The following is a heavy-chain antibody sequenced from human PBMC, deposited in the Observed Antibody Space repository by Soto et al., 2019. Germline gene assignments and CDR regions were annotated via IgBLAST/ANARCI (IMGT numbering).Heavy chain of an antibody. Sequence: GASVKVSCKASGYTFTSYGISWVRQAPGQGLEWMGWISAYNGNTNYAQKLQGRVTMTTDTSTSTAYMELRSLRSDDTAVYYCPRERDFWSGYYDHHWFDPWGQGTLVTVSS. D-gene: IGHD3-3*01. J-gene: IGHJ5*02. V-gene: IGHV1-18*01. CDR2: ISAYNGNT. CDR3: PRERDFWSGYYDHHWFDP. CDR1: GYTFTSYG.